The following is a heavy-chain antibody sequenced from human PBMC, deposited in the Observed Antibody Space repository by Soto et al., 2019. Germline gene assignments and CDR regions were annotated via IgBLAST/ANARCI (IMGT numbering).Heavy chain of an antibody. CDR1: GGSFSGYY. J-gene: IGHJ6*02. CDR3: ARARPSIAARPGFYYYYYGMDV. V-gene: IGHV4-34*01. CDR2: INHSGST. D-gene: IGHD6-6*01. Sequence: PSETLSLTCAVYGGSFSGYYWSWIRQPPGKGLEWIGEINHSGSTNYNPSPKSRVTISVDTSKNQFSLKLSSVTAADTAVHYCARARPSIAARPGFYYYYYGMDVWGQGTTVTVSS.